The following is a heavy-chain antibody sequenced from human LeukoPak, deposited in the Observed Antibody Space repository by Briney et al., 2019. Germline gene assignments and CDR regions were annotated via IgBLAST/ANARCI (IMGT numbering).Heavy chain of an antibody. CDR1: GFTFSTYS. D-gene: IGHD6-6*01. CDR2: ISSTSYTI. Sequence: GGSLRLSCAASGFTFSTYSMNWVRQAPGKGLEWVSYISSTSYTIYYADSVKGRFTISRDNALFLQLNSLRDEDTAVYYCASSYNSWYCDYWGQGTLVTVCS. CDR3: ASSYNSWYCDY. V-gene: IGHV3-48*02. J-gene: IGHJ4*02.